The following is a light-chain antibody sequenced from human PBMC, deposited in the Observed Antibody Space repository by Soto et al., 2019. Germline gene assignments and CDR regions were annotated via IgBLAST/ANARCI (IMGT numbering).Light chain of an antibody. CDR3: QPSYSTPWT. CDR2: GTS. Sequence: DIQMTQSPSSLSGSAGDRVTITCRASQSISGYLNWYQQKPGKAPKVLMYGTSILQTGVSSRFSGSGSGTDFTLTINSLQPEDFATYYCQPSYSTPWTFGQGTKLEIK. CDR1: QSISGY. V-gene: IGKV1-39*01. J-gene: IGKJ1*01.